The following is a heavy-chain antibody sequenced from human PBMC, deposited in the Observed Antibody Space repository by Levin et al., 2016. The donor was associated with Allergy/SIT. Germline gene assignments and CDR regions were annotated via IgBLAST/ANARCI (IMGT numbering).Heavy chain of an antibody. Sequence: ASVKVSCKASGYTFTSYGISWVRQAPGQGLEWMGIINPSGGSTSYAQKFQGRVTMTRDTSTSTVYMELSSLRSEDTAVYYCARDRRAARPGYYYYYMDVWGKGTTVTVSS. D-gene: IGHD6-6*01. CDR1: GYTFTSYG. CDR2: INPSGGST. J-gene: IGHJ6*03. V-gene: IGHV1-46*01. CDR3: ARDRRAARPGYYYYYMDV.